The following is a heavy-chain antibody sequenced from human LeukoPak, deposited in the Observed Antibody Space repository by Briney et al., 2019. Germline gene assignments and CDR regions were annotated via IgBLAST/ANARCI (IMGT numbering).Heavy chain of an antibody. CDR2: IQYDGNKR. V-gene: IGHV3-30*02. Sequence: GGSLRLSCAASTFIFSNYGMQWVRQAPGKGLERVAFIQYDGNKRYYADSVKGRFTISRDNSKNTLYLQMNSVRPEDSSLYYCANTMYSSAWAHFDYWGRGTLVTVSS. J-gene: IGHJ4*02. D-gene: IGHD6-19*01. CDR3: ANTMYSSAWAHFDY. CDR1: TFIFSNYG.